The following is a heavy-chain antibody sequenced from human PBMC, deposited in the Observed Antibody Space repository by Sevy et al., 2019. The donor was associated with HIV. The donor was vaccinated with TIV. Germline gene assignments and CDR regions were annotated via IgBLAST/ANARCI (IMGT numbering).Heavy chain of an antibody. CDR3: ARVFTNYYDSSGPSAGPFSYFDY. J-gene: IGHJ4*02. Sequence: SETLSPTCAVYGGSFSGYYWSWIRQPPGKGLEWIGEINHSGSTNYNPSLKSRVTISVDTSKNQFSLKLSSVTAADTAVYYCARVFTNYYDSSGPSAGPFSYFDYWGQGTLVTVSS. V-gene: IGHV4-34*01. D-gene: IGHD3-22*01. CDR2: INHSGST. CDR1: GGSFSGYY.